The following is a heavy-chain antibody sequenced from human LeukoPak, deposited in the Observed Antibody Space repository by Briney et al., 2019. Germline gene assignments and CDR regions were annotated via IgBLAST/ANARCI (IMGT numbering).Heavy chain of an antibody. CDR3: AREYSSRWFPSAFAY. V-gene: IGHV3-48*01. Sequence: GGSLRLSCAASGFTISSYSMNWVRQAPGKGLEWVSYISSSSRTIYYADSVKGRFTISRDNAKNSLYLQMNSLRAEDTAVYYCAREYSSRWFPSAFAYWGQGTLVTVSS. CDR2: ISSSSRTI. CDR1: GFTISSYS. D-gene: IGHD6-13*01. J-gene: IGHJ4*02.